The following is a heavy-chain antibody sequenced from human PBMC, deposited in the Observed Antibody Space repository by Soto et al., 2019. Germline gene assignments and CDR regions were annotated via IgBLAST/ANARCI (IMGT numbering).Heavy chain of an antibody. D-gene: IGHD5-12*01. J-gene: IGHJ4*02. V-gene: IGHV4-31*03. CDR1: GGSISSGGYY. CDR3: ARSRLHIVATIV. CDR2: IYYSGST. Sequence: QVQLQESGPGLVKPSQTLSLTCTVSGGSISSGGYYWSWIRQHPGKGLEWIGYIYYSGSTYYNPSLKSRVTISVDTSKNQSSLKLSSVTAADTAVYYCARSRLHIVATIVWGQGTLVTVSS.